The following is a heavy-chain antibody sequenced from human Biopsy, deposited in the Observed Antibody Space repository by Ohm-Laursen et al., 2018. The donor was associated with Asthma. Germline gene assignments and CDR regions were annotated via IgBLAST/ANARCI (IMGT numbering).Heavy chain of an antibody. CDR1: GFTLSSYA. D-gene: IGHD2-15*01. CDR2: ISSDGNNK. J-gene: IGHJ6*02. V-gene: IGHV3-30-3*01. CDR3: ARVDGVVEAATRLGGMDV. Sequence: SSLRLSCAASGFTLSSYALHWVRQAPGKGLEWVALISSDGNNKYYADSVRGRFTISRDTSKDHLYLQMTSLSAEDSAVYYCARVDGVVEAATRLGGMDVWGQGTTVTVSS.